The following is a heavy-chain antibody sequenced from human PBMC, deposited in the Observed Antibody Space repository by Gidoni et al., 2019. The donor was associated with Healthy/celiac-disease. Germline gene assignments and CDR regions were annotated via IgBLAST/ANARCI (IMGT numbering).Heavy chain of an antibody. V-gene: IGHV3-15*07. CDR3: TTDSWLTTVTTYYDYGMDV. D-gene: IGHD4-17*01. CDR2: IKSKTDGGTT. J-gene: IGHJ6*02. Sequence: EVQLVESGGGLVKPGGSLRLSCAASGFTFSNAWMNWVRQAPGKGLEWVGRIKSKTDGGTTDYAAPVKGRFTISRDDSKNTLYLQMNSLKTEDTAVYYCTTDSWLTTVTTYYDYGMDVWGQGTTVTVSS. CDR1: GFTFSNAW.